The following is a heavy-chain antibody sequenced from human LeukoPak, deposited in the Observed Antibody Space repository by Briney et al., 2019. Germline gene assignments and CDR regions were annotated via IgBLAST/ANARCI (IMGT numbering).Heavy chain of an antibody. CDR3: ASDSGDDFWSGYYPTEFDY. V-gene: IGHV3-7*01. J-gene: IGHJ4*02. CDR1: GFTFSSNW. Sequence: GGSLRLSCAASGFTFSSNWMRWVRQAPGKGLEWVANIKQDGSEKYYVDSVKGRFTISRDNAKNSLYLQMNSLRAEDTAVYYCASDSGDDFWSGYYPTEFDYWGQGTLVTVSS. CDR2: IKQDGSEK. D-gene: IGHD3-3*01.